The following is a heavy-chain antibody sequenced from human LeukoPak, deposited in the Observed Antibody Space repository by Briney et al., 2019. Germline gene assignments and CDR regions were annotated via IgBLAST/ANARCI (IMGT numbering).Heavy chain of an antibody. CDR1: GFTFSSYG. CDR3: ARVDYRYCGGDCYLDY. V-gene: IGHV3-33*01. D-gene: IGHD2-21*02. Sequence: PGGSLRLSCAASGFTFSSYGMHWVRQAPGKGLEWVAVIWYDGSNKYYADSVKGRFTISRDNSKNTLYLQMNSLRAEDTAVYYCARVDYRYCGGDCYLDYWGQGTLVTASS. J-gene: IGHJ4*02. CDR2: IWYDGSNK.